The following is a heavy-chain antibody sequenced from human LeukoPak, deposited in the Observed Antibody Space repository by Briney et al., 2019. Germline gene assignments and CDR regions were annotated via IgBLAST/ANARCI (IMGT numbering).Heavy chain of an antibody. V-gene: IGHV3-21*04. Sequence: GGSLRLSCAASGFTFSSYSMNWVRQAPGKGLEWVSSISSSSSYIYYADSVKGRFTISRDNSKNTLYLQMNSLRAEDTAVYYCAKRGSIYGSGSYYRPYYFDYWGQGTLVTVSS. CDR2: ISSSSSYI. D-gene: IGHD3-10*01. J-gene: IGHJ4*02. CDR1: GFTFSSYS. CDR3: AKRGSIYGSGSYYRPYYFDY.